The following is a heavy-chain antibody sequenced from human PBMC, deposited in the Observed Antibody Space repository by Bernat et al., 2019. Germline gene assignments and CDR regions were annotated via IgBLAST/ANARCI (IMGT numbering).Heavy chain of an antibody. D-gene: IGHD6-6*01. V-gene: IGHV3-9*01. CDR2: ISWNSDKI. CDR1: GFTFDDYA. Sequence: EVQLVESGGGLVQPERSLRLSCAASGFTFDDYAMHWVRQAPGKGLEWVSGISWNSDKIDYEDSVKGRFTISRDNAKKSLYLQMNSLRVEDTALYYCAKDKYSSSSEEGFFDYWGQGTLVTVSS. CDR3: AKDKYSSSSEEGFFDY. J-gene: IGHJ4*02.